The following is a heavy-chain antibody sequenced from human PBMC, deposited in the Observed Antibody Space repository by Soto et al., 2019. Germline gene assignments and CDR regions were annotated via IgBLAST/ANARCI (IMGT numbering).Heavy chain of an antibody. D-gene: IGHD3-16*01. Sequence: QVQLQQWGAGLLKPSETLSLTCAVYGGAFSGYYWSWIRQPPGKGLEWIGEINHSGSTNYNPSLKSRVTIAVDTSKNQFSLKLSSVTAADTAVYYCARGGLIAFDIWGQGTMVTVSS. V-gene: IGHV4-34*01. CDR3: ARGGLIAFDI. CDR1: GGAFSGYY. CDR2: INHSGST. J-gene: IGHJ3*02.